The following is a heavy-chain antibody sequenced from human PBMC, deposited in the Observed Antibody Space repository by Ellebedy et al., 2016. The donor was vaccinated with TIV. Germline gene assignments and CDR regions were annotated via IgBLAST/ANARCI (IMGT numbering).Heavy chain of an antibody. J-gene: IGHJ4*02. Sequence: SETLSLXXAVYGGSFSGYYWTWIRQPPGKGLEWIGSVYYSASAHYNPSLRSRVTISVDTPKNQFSLKLSSVTAADTAVYYCARVGRTGGNPHLWTDSWGQGTLVTVSS. CDR3: ARVGRTGGNPHLWTDS. CDR1: GGSFSGYY. D-gene: IGHD4-23*01. CDR2: VYYSASA. V-gene: IGHV4-34*01.